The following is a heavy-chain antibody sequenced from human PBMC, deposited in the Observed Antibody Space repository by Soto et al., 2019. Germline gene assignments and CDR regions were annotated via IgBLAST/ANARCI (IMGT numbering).Heavy chain of an antibody. Sequence: GGSLRLSCAASGFIFGSNAMTWVRLAPGKGLEWVSGISGSGASTYYADSVKGRFTISRDNSKNTLYLQMDSLRAEDTAVYYCAKGSQRTYGDPFDYWGQGTLVTVSS. CDR2: ISGSGAST. D-gene: IGHD4-17*01. CDR1: GFIFGSNA. J-gene: IGHJ4*02. V-gene: IGHV3-23*01. CDR3: AKGSQRTYGDPFDY.